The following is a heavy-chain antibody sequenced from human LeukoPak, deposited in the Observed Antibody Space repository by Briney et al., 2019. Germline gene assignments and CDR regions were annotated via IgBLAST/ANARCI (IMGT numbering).Heavy chain of an antibody. J-gene: IGHJ6*03. Sequence: SATLSLTCTVSGASITIGAESYHWGWIRQPPGKGLEWIGTIYYTGISYYNPSLKSRVTISVDTSKNQFSLKLSSVTAADTAVYYCTRGSIAYYYMDVWGKGTTVTISS. CDR1: GASITIGAESYH. CDR2: IYYTGIS. V-gene: IGHV4-39*07. D-gene: IGHD3-22*01. CDR3: TRGSIAYYYMDV.